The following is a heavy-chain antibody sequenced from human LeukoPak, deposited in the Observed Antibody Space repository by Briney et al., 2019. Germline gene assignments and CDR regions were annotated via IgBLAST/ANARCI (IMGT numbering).Heavy chain of an antibody. V-gene: IGHV3-7*01. D-gene: IGHD7-27*01. CDR1: GFTFSGSW. CDR3: GRDTAWGAIDL. Sequence: GGSLRLYCVASGFTFSGSWMTWVRQAPGKGLEWVANMNPDGSGKYYVDSVKGRFTVSRDNAKNSVYLQMNSLRAEDTAVYYCGRDTAWGAIDLWGQGTLVTVSS. J-gene: IGHJ4*02. CDR2: MNPDGSGK.